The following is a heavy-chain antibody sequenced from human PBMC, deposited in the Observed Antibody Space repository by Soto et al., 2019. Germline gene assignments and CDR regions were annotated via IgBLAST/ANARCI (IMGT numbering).Heavy chain of an antibody. CDR3: ARQTYYDFWSGYYGGWYFDL. CDR2: IYYSGST. D-gene: IGHD3-3*01. Sequence: SETLSLTYTVSRGSISSDIYYWVWIRQPPGKGLEWIGSIYYSGSTYYNPSLKSRVTISVDTSKNQFSLKLRSVTAADTAVYYCARQTYYDFWSGYYGGWYFDLWGRGALVTVSS. CDR1: RGSISSDIYY. J-gene: IGHJ2*01. V-gene: IGHV4-39*01.